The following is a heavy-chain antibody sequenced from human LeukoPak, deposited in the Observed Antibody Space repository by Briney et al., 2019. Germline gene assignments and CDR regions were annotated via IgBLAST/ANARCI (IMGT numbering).Heavy chain of an antibody. CDR1: GGSISSSSYY. CDR3: ARGRAAGDFDY. Sequence: PSETLSLTCTVSGGSISSSSYYWGWIRQPPGKGLEWIGSIYYSGSTYYNPSLKSRVTISVDTSKNQLSLKLRSVTAADTAVYYCARGRAAGDFDYWGQGTLVTVSS. D-gene: IGHD3-10*01. J-gene: IGHJ4*02. CDR2: IYYSGST. V-gene: IGHV4-39*01.